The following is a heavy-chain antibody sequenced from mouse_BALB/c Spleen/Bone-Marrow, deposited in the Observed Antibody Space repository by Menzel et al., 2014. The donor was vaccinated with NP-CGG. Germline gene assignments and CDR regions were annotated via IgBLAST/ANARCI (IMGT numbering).Heavy chain of an antibody. CDR2: IWAGGST. CDR3: ASPYYYGSSLDY. J-gene: IGHJ2*01. Sequence: VQLVESGPGLVAPSQSLSTTCTVSGFSLTSYGVHWVRQPPGKGLEWLGVIWAGGSTNYNSALMSRLSISKDNSKSQVFLKMNSLQTDDTAMYYCASPYYYGSSLDYWGQGTTLTVSS. D-gene: IGHD1-1*01. CDR1: GFSLTSYG. V-gene: IGHV2-9*02.